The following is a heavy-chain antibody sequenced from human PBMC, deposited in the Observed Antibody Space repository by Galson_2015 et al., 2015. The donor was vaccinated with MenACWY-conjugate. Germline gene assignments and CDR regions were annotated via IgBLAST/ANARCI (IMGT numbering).Heavy chain of an antibody. V-gene: IGHV3-7*03. Sequence: SLRLSCAASGFTFSAYTMSWVRQAPGKGLEWVAKMKEDGSDIKYVDSVKGRFTISRDNSKIPLYLQMNSLRVEDTAVYYCVRGGQRYFDSWGQGTLVTVSS. J-gene: IGHJ4*02. CDR1: GFTFSAYT. CDR2: MKEDGSDI. CDR3: VRGGQRYFDS.